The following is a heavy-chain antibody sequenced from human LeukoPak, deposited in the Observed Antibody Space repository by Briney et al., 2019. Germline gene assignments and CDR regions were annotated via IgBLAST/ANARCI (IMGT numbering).Heavy chain of an antibody. CDR2: IYTSGST. V-gene: IGHV4-61*02. CDR3: ARSATVTWFDP. J-gene: IGHJ5*02. CDR1: GGSISSGNYY. D-gene: IGHD4-17*01. Sequence: SQTLSLTCTVSGGSISSGNYYWSWIRQPAGKGLEWIGRIYTSGSTNYNPSLKSRVTISVDTSKNQFSLKLSSVTAADTAVYYCARSATVTWFDPWGQGTLVTVSS.